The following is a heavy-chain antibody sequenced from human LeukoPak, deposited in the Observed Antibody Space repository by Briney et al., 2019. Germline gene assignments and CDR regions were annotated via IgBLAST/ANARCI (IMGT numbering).Heavy chain of an antibody. V-gene: IGHV4-4*07. Sequence: SETLSLTCTVSGGSISNYYWSWIRQPAGKGLGWIGRIYTSGSTNYNPSLKSRVTMSVDTSKNQFSLRLNSVTAADTAVYYCARDSHYGDPEWYYYGMDVWGQGTTVTVSS. D-gene: IGHD4-17*01. CDR1: GGSISNYY. CDR2: IYTSGST. CDR3: ARDSHYGDPEWYYYGMDV. J-gene: IGHJ6*02.